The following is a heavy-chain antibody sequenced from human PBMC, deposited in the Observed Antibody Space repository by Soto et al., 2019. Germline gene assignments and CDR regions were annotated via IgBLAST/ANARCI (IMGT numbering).Heavy chain of an antibody. J-gene: IGHJ6*02. Sequence: ASVKVSCKASGYTFTSYYMHWVRQAPGQGLEWMGIINPSGGSTSYAQKFQGRVTMTRDTSMSTVYMELSSLRSEDTAVYYCARDRGRLSSGYRYYYYYGMDVWGQGTTVTVSS. CDR2: INPSGGST. D-gene: IGHD3-22*01. V-gene: IGHV1-46*01. CDR3: ARDRGRLSSGYRYYYYYGMDV. CDR1: GYTFTSYY.